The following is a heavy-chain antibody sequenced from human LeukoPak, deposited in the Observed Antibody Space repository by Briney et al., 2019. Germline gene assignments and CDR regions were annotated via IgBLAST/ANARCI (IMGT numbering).Heavy chain of an antibody. CDR3: ARGRVITMVRGVLVD. J-gene: IGHJ4*02. D-gene: IGHD3-10*01. V-gene: IGHV3-48*01. CDR1: GFTFSSYS. Sequence: PGGFLRLSCAASGFTFSSYSMNWVRQAPGKGLEWVSYISSSSSTIYYADSVKGRFTISRDNAKNSLYLQMNSLRAEDTAVYYCARGRVITMVRGVLVDWGQGTLVTVSS. CDR2: ISSSSSTI.